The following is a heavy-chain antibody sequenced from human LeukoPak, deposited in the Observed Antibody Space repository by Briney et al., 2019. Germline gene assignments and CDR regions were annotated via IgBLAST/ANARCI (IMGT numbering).Heavy chain of an antibody. CDR1: GFTFTSYE. CDR2: SSSSRGTI. Sequence: PGGTLRLSCAASGFTFTSYEMNWVRQAPGKGLPWVSYSSSSRGTIYYTDSLKGRFTISRDKAKNSLSLQMNSLRAEYAAVYDCARGLSEYYDSRGLNWFDPWGQGTLVTVSS. D-gene: IGHD3-22*01. V-gene: IGHV3-48*03. J-gene: IGHJ5*02. CDR3: ARGLSEYYDSRGLNWFDP.